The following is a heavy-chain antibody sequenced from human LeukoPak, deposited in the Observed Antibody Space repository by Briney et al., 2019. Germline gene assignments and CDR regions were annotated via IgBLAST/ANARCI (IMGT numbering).Heavy chain of an antibody. CDR1: GDSVSSNSAA. J-gene: IGHJ4*02. D-gene: IGHD2-15*01. V-gene: IGHV6-1*01. Sequence: SQTLSLTCAISGDSVSSNSAAWNWIRQSPSRGLEWLGRTYYRSKWYNDYAVSVKSRITINPDTSKNQFSLQLNSVTPEDTAVYYCAREELGYCSGGSCFSIDYWGQGTLVTVSS. CDR2: TYYRSKWYN. CDR3: AREELGYCSGGSCFSIDY.